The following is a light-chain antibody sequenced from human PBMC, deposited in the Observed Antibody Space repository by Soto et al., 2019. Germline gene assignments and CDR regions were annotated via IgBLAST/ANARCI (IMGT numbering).Light chain of an antibody. Sequence: DIQLTQSPFFLSASVGDRVTITCRASQGIRSYLAWYQQRPGKAPELLIYGASTLRTGVASRFSGSGSGTEFTLTILSLQPEDFATDFCQQLNIFPPLFTFGPGTKVDIK. CDR1: QGIRSY. J-gene: IGKJ3*01. CDR3: QQLNIFPPLFT. CDR2: GAS. V-gene: IGKV1-9*01.